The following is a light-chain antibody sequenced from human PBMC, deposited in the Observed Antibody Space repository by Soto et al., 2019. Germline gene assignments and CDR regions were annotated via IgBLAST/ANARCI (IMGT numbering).Light chain of an antibody. CDR3: QQYNNWPPEYT. CDR1: QSVSSN. J-gene: IGKJ2*01. V-gene: IGKV3-15*01. Sequence: EIVMTQSPATLSVSPGERATLSCRASQSVSSNLAWYQQKPGQAPRLLIYGASTRATGIPAKFSGSGSGTDFTLTISSLQSADFAVYYCQQYNNWPPEYTFGQGTKLEIK. CDR2: GAS.